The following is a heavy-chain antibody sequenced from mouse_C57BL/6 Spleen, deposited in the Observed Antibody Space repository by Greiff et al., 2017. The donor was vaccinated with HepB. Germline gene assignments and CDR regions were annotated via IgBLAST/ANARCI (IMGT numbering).Heavy chain of an antibody. Sequence: EVMLVESGGGLVKPGGSLKLSCAASGFTFSDYGMHWVRQAPEKGLEWVAYISSGSSTIYYADTVKGRFTISRDNAKNTLFLQMTSLRSEDTAMYYCARNDYGSWFAYWGQGTLVTVSA. V-gene: IGHV5-17*01. J-gene: IGHJ3*01. CDR2: ISSGSSTI. CDR1: GFTFSDYG. CDR3: ARNDYGSWFAY. D-gene: IGHD2-4*01.